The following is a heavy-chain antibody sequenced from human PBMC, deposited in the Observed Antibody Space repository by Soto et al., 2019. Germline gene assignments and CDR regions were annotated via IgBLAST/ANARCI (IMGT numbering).Heavy chain of an antibody. CDR3: ARELSCSSTSCFHGSGNY. CDR1: GFTFSSYS. Sequence: EVQLVESGGGLVKPGGSLRLSCAASGFTFSSYSMNWVRQAPGKGLEWVSSISSSSSYIYYADSVKGRFTISRDNAKNSLYLQMNSLRAEDTAVYYCARELSCSSTSCFHGSGNYWGQGTLVTVSS. V-gene: IGHV3-21*01. CDR2: ISSSSSYI. J-gene: IGHJ4*02. D-gene: IGHD2-2*01.